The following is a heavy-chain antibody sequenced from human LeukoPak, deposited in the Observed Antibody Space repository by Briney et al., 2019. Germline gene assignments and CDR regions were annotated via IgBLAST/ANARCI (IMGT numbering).Heavy chain of an antibody. V-gene: IGHV4-31*03. D-gene: IGHD3-10*01. CDR3: ASYGSGSYRFDP. Sequence: SETLSLTCTVSGGSISSGGFYWSWVRQHPGKGLEWIGYIHHSGSTYYNPSLKSRVIISVDTSKNQFSLKLNSVTAADTAVYYCASYGSGSYRFDPWGQGTLVTVSS. CDR2: IHHSGST. CDR1: GGSISSGGFY. J-gene: IGHJ5*02.